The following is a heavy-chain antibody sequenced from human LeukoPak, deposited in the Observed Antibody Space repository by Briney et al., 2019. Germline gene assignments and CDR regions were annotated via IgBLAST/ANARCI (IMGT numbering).Heavy chain of an antibody. CDR3: ASLQIATMDFDY. V-gene: IGHV1-69*04. J-gene: IGHJ4*02. Sequence: VASVKVSCKASGGTFSSYAISCVRQAPGQGLEWVGRIIPIIGIANYAQKFQGRVTITADKATSTAYMELSSLRSEDTAVYYCASLQIATMDFDYWGQGTLVTVSS. D-gene: IGHD5-24*01. CDR2: IIPIIGIA. CDR1: GGTFSSYA.